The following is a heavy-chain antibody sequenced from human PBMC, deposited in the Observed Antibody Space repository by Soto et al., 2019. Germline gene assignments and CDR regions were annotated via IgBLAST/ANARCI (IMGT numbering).Heavy chain of an antibody. CDR3: TRAERFPRSWFDP. J-gene: IGHJ5*02. CDR1: GGTFSSYA. D-gene: IGHD3-10*01. CDR2: IIPIFGTA. V-gene: IGHV1-69*13. Sequence: GASVKVSCKASGGTFSSYAISWVRQAPGQGLEWMGGIIPIFGTANYAQKFQGRVTITADESTSTAYMELSSLRSEDTAMYFCTRAERFPRSWFDPWGQGTQVTVSS.